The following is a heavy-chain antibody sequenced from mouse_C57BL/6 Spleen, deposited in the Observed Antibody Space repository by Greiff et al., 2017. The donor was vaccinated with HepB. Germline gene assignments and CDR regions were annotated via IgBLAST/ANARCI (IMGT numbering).Heavy chain of an antibody. J-gene: IGHJ4*01. CDR3: ARDGYYVRYYAMDY. D-gene: IGHD2-3*01. Sequence: EVQLVESGPGLVKPSQSLSLTCSVTGYSITSGYYWNWIRQFPGNKLEWMGYISYDGSNNYNPSLKNRISITRDTSKNQFFLKLNSVTTEDTATYYCARDGYYVRYYAMDYWGQGTSVTVSS. CDR1: GYSITSGYY. V-gene: IGHV3-6*01. CDR2: ISYDGSN.